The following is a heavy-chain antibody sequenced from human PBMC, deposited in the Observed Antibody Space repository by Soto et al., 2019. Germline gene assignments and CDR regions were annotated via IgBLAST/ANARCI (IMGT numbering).Heavy chain of an antibody. D-gene: IGHD2-15*01. CDR3: ARDRFASANPLPNYYYSMDV. J-gene: IGHJ6*01. Sequence: QVQLVQSGAEVKKPGASVKVSCKASGYTFTSYGISWVRQAPGQGLEWMGWISAYNGNTNYAQKLQGRVTMTTDTSTSTAYMELRSLRSDDTAVYYCARDRFASANPLPNYYYSMDVWGQVTTVTVSS. V-gene: IGHV1-18*04. CDR1: GYTFTSYG. CDR2: ISAYNGNT.